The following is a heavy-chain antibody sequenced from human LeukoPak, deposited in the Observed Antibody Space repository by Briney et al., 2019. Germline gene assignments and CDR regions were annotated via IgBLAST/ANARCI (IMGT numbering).Heavy chain of an antibody. J-gene: IGHJ6*02. CDR2: INPNSGGT. D-gene: IGHD6-13*01. V-gene: IGHV1-2*04. CDR3: ARDMEAAGTYYYYYYGMDV. CDR1: GYTFTGYH. Sequence: ASVRVSCKASGYTFTGYHMHWVRQAPGQGLEWMGWINPNSGGTNYAQKFQGWVTMTRDTSISTAYMELSRLRSDDTAVYYCARDMEAAGTYYYYYYGMDVWGQGTTVTVSS.